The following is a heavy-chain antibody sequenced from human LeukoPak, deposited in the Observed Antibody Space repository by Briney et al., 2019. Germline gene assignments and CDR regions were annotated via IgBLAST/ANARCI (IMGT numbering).Heavy chain of an antibody. V-gene: IGHV4-4*09. CDR3: ARLTFTTRPVDV. J-gene: IGHJ6*04. D-gene: IGHD6-6*01. CDR1: GGSISGYY. Sequence: SETLSLTRSVSGGSISGYYWSWIRQPPGKALEWIGYIYSSGSTNFNPSLQSRVTISVDASKNQVSLNLSSVTAADTAIYYCARLTFTTRPVDVWGKGTTVTVSS. CDR2: IYSSGST.